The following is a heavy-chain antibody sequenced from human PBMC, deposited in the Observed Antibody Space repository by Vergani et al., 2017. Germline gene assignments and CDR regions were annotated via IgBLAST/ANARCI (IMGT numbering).Heavy chain of an antibody. V-gene: IGHV3-30-3*01. CDR1: GFTFSSYA. J-gene: IGHJ6*02. D-gene: IGHD2-2*01. CDR3: ARDELGDCSSTSCYAGPLAV. Sequence: QVQLVESGGGVVQPGRSLRLSCAASGFTFSSYAMHWVRQAPGKGLEWVAVISYDGSNKYYADSVKGRFTISRDNSKNTLYLQMNSLRAEDTAVYYCARDELGDCSSTSCYAGPLAVWGQGTTVTVSS. CDR2: ISYDGSNK.